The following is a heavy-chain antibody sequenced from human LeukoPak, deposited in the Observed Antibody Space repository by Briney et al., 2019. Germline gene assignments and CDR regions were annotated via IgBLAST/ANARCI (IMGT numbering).Heavy chain of an antibody. V-gene: IGHV1-2*02. Sequence: EASVKVSCKASGYTFTGYYMHWVRQAPGQGLEWMGWINPNSGGTNYAQKFQGRVTMTRDTSISTAYMELSRLRSDDTAVYYCARGLYYDFWSGYYHWFDPWGQGTLVTVSS. CDR3: ARGLYYDFWSGYYHWFDP. D-gene: IGHD3-3*01. CDR1: GYTFTGYY. CDR2: INPNSGGT. J-gene: IGHJ5*02.